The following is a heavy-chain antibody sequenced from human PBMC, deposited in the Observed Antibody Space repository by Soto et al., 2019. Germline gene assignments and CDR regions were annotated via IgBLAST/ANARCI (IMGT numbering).Heavy chain of an antibody. J-gene: IGHJ4*02. CDR2: ISISGTTI. CDR1: GFILSTYE. D-gene: IGHD3-22*01. Sequence: GGSLRLSCAASGFILSTYEMIWVRQAPGKGLEWISYISISGTTIYYADSVKGRFTISRDNAKNSLYLQMNSLWDEDTAVYYCAREDDSGGYRFGLWGQGTLVTVSS. CDR3: AREDDSGGYRFGL. V-gene: IGHV3-48*03.